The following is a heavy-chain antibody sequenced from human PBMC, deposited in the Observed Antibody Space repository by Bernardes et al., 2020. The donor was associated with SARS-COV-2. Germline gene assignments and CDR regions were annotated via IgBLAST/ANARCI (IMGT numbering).Heavy chain of an antibody. CDR2: IIHSGST. V-gene: IGHV4-34*01. Sequence: SETLSLTRAVYGGSFSGYYWSWIRQPPGKGLEWIGEIIHSGSTNYNPSLKSRVTISVDTSKNQFSLKLSSVTAADTAEYYCARGLEEQLVLGKWLDPWGQGTLVTVSS. CDR1: GGSFSGYY. D-gene: IGHD6-13*01. CDR3: ARGLEEQLVLGKWLDP. J-gene: IGHJ5*02.